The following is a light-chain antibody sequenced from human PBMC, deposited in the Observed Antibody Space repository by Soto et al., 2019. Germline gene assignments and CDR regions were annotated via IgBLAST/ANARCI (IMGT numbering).Light chain of an antibody. J-gene: IGKJ3*01. Sequence: EIVLTQSPGTLSLSPGERATLSCRASQSVGSTYLAWYQQKPGQAPKLLIYGVSSRATGIPDRFSGSGSGTAFTLTISRLEPEDFAVYYCQQYGTSPLPFGPGTTVD. CDR2: GVS. CDR3: QQYGTSPLP. CDR1: QSVGSTY. V-gene: IGKV3-20*01.